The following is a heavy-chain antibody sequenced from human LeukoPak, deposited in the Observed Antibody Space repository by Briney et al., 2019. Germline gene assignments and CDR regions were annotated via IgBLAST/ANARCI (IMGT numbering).Heavy chain of an antibody. CDR1: GFKFSSYG. Sequence: GGSLRLSCAASGFKFSSYGMHWVRQAPGKGLEWVSFIRYDGSSKYYADSVKGRFTISRDNSKNTLYLQMNSLRAEDTAVYYCARDPDYGDRKLDYWGQGTLVTVSS. V-gene: IGHV3-30*02. D-gene: IGHD4-17*01. J-gene: IGHJ4*02. CDR2: IRYDGSSK. CDR3: ARDPDYGDRKLDY.